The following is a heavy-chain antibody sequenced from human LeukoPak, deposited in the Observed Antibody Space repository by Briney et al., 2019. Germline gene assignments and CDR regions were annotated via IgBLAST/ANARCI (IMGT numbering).Heavy chain of an antibody. Sequence: PSGTLSLTCTVSGGSISSINWWSWVRQPPGKGLEWIGEIYHSGSTNYNPSLKSRVTISVDTSKNQFSLRLSPVTASDTAVYYCARHLRGGWYGVDYWGQGTLVTVSS. CDR2: IYHSGST. CDR1: GGSISSINW. V-gene: IGHV4-4*02. CDR3: ARHLRGGWYGVDY. D-gene: IGHD6-19*01. J-gene: IGHJ4*02.